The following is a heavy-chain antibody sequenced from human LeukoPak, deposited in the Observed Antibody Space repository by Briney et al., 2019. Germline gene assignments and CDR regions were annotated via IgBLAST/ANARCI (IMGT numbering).Heavy chain of an antibody. CDR2: ISAYNGNT. CDR1: GYTFTSYG. Sequence: ASVKVSCKASGYTFTSYGISWVRQAPGQGLEWMGWISAYNGNTNYAQKLQGRVTMTTDTSTSTAYMELRSLRSDDTAVYYCATGPEYYDSSGYYLIWGYWGQGTLVTVSS. J-gene: IGHJ4*02. D-gene: IGHD3-22*01. V-gene: IGHV1-18*01. CDR3: ATGPEYYDSSGYYLIWGY.